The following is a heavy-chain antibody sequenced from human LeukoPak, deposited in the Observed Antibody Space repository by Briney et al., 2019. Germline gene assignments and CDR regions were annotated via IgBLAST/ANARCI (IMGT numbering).Heavy chain of an antibody. D-gene: IGHD2-2*01. Sequence: SETLSLTCAVYGGSFSGYYWSWIRQPPGKGLERIGEINHSGSTNYNPSLKSRVTISVDTSKNQFSLKLSSVTAADTAVYYCARAFCTTTSCSSFDFWGQGTLVTVSS. CDR2: INHSGST. J-gene: IGHJ4*02. V-gene: IGHV4-34*01. CDR1: GGSFSGYY. CDR3: ARAFCTTTSCSSFDF.